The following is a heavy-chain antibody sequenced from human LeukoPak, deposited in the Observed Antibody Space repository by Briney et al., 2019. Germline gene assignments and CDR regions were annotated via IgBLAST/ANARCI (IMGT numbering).Heavy chain of an antibody. Sequence: SQTLSLTCTVSGGSISSGDYYWSWIRQPPEKGLEWIGYIYYSGSTYYNPSLKSRVTISVDTSKNQFSLKLSSVTAADTAVYYCARHNYDILTGDPINWFDPWGQGTLVTVSS. J-gene: IGHJ5*02. CDR3: ARHNYDILTGDPINWFDP. CDR1: GGSISSGDYY. V-gene: IGHV4-30-4*01. D-gene: IGHD3-9*01. CDR2: IYYSGST.